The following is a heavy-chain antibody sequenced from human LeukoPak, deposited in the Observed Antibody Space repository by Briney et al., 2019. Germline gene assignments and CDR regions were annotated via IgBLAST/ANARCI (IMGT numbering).Heavy chain of an antibody. J-gene: IGHJ6*03. D-gene: IGHD3-10*01. V-gene: IGHV4-61*02. Sequence: SETLSLTCTVSGGSISSGSYYWSWIRQPAGKGLEWIGRIYTSGSTNYNPSLKSRVTISVDTSKNQLSLKLSSVTAADTAVYYCARDIGFYYYYYMDVWGKGTTVTISS. CDR3: ARDIGFYYYYYMDV. CDR1: GGSISSGSYY. CDR2: IYTSGST.